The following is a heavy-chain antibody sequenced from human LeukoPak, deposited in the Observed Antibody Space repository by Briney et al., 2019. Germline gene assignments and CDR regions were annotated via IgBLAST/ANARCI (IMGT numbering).Heavy chain of an antibody. D-gene: IGHD1-26*01. J-gene: IGHJ4*02. Sequence: KPSETLSLTCTVSGYSISSGYYWGWIRQPPGKGLEWIGSIYHSGSTYYNPSLKSRVTISVDTSKNQFSLKLSSVTAADTAVYYCARGGGSYKKYYFDYWGQGTLVTVSS. CDR1: GYSISSGYY. CDR3: ARGGGSYKKYYFDY. CDR2: IYHSGST. V-gene: IGHV4-38-2*02.